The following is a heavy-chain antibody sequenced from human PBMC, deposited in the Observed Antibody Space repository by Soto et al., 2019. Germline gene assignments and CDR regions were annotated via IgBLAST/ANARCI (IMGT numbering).Heavy chain of an antibody. CDR3: ARESDGPSPRYYYFDY. V-gene: IGHV4-31*03. D-gene: IGHD3-16*02. CDR2: IYYSGST. J-gene: IGHJ4*02. CDR1: GGSISSGGYY. Sequence: PSETLSLTCTVSGGSISSGGYYWSWIRQHPGKGLEWIGYIYYSGSTYYNPSLKSRVTISVDTSKNQFSLKLSSVTAADTAVYYCARESDGPSPRYYYFDYWGQGTLVTVSS.